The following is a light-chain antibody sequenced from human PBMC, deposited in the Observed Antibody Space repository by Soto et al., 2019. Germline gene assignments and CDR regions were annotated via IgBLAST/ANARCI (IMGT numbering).Light chain of an antibody. CDR3: QQYYHRVLS. CDR1: QNVATN. J-gene: IGKJ4*01. Sequence: VMTQSPANLSVSPGEGVTVFCRASQNVATNIAWYQVKPAQAPRLLIYGSSTRATGIPATFSGSGSGTHFSLNISSLQSEDAVVYYCQQYYHRVLSFGGGTKVEI. V-gene: IGKV3D-15*01. CDR2: GSS.